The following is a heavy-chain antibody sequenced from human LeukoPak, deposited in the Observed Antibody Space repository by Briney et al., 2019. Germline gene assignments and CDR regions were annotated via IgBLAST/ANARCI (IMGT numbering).Heavy chain of an antibody. CDR3: ARDPGIGGLHFDY. D-gene: IGHD2-15*01. V-gene: IGHV3-21*01. CDR2: ISSSSSYI. J-gene: IGHJ4*02. Sequence: PGGSLRLSCAASGFTFDDYTMHWVRQAPGKGLEWVSSISSSSSYIYYADSLKGRFTISRDNAKNSLYLQMNSLRAEDTAVYYCARDPGIGGLHFDYWGQGTLVTVSS. CDR1: GFTFDDYT.